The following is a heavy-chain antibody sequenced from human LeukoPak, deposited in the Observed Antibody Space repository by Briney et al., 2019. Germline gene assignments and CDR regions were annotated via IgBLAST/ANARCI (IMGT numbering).Heavy chain of an antibody. CDR3: ARVWDYYDSSGYYGVLGY. V-gene: IGHV1-18*01. CDR1: GYTFTSYG. CDR2: ISAYNGNT. D-gene: IGHD3-22*01. J-gene: IGHJ4*02. Sequence: ASVKVSCKASGYTFTSYGISWVRQAPGQGLEWMGWISAYNGNTNYAQKLQGRVTMTTDTSTSTAYMELRSLRSDDTAVYYCARVWDYYDSSGYYGVLGYWGQGTLVTVSS.